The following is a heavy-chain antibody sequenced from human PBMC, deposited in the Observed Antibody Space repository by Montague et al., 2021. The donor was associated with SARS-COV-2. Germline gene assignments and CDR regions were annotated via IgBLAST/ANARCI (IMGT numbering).Heavy chain of an antibody. Sequence: SETLSLTCAVYGGPLRGHFWSWNRQSPGKGPEWIGKINHAGGTTYSPSLFSRVTILLDASKNQFSLKMTSVTAADTALYFCARGAGRGYYGSGTFDYWGQGTLVTVSS. V-gene: IGHV4-34*01. CDR2: INHAGGT. CDR1: GGPLRGHF. CDR3: ARGAGRGYYGSGTFDY. D-gene: IGHD3-10*01. J-gene: IGHJ4*02.